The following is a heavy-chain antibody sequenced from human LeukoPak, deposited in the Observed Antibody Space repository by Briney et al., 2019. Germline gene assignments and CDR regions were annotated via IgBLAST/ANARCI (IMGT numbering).Heavy chain of an antibody. CDR2: FDPEDGET. D-gene: IGHD3-3*01. V-gene: IGHV1-24*01. J-gene: IGHJ6*04. Sequence: ASVKVSCKVSGYTLTELSMHWVRQAPGKGLEWMGGFDPEDGETIYAQKFQGRVTMTEDTSTDTAYMELRSLRSDDTAVYYCARQGSGYYEYMDVWGKGTTVTVSS. CDR1: GYTLTELS. CDR3: ARQGSGYYEYMDV.